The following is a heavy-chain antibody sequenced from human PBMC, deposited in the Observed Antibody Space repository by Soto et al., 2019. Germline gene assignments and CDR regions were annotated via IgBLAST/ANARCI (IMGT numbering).Heavy chain of an antibody. Sequence: GPTLVNPTQTLTLTCTFSGFSLSTSGMCVSWTRQPPGKALEWLALIDWDDDKYYSTSLKTRLTISKDTSKNQVVLTMTNMDPVDTATYYCARTYVPPYSFLGATQNYYYYYGMDVWGQGTTVTVSS. D-gene: IGHD5-18*01. V-gene: IGHV2-70*01. CDR1: GFSLSTSGMC. CDR2: IDWDDDK. J-gene: IGHJ6*02. CDR3: ARTYVPPYSFLGATQNYYYYYGMDV.